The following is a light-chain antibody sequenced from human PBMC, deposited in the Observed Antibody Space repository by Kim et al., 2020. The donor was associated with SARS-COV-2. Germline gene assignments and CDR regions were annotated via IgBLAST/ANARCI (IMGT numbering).Light chain of an antibody. J-gene: IGLJ3*02. Sequence: VSVAPGKTARITCGGNNIGSKSVHWYQQKPGQAPVLVIYYDSDRPSGIPERFSGSNSGNTATLPISRVEAGDEADYSCQVWDSSSDRVFGGGTQLTVL. CDR3: QVWDSSSDRV. CDR2: YDS. CDR1: NIGSKS. V-gene: IGLV3-21*04.